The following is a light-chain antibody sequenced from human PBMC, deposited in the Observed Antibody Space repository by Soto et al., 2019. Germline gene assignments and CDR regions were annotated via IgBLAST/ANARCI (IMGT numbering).Light chain of an antibody. CDR2: DVS. V-gene: IGKV3-20*01. CDR3: QQYGISPT. J-gene: IGKJ1*01. Sequence: DIVLTQSPGTLSLSPGERATLSCRSSQSVSSNYLAWYQQKPDQAPRLVIYDVSGRATGIPDRFSGSGSGTEFTLTISRLEPDDFAVYYCQQYGISPTFGQGTKVEIK. CDR1: QSVSSNY.